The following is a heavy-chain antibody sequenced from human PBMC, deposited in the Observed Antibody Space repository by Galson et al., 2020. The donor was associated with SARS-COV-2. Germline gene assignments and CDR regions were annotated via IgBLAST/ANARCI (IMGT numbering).Heavy chain of an antibody. J-gene: IGHJ4*02. V-gene: IGHV3-23*01. D-gene: IGHD6-19*01. CDR3: AKASASFIAVAGFDY. CDR2: ISGSGGST. Sequence: GGSLRLSCAASGFTFSSYAMSWVRQAPGKGLEWVSAISGSGGSTYYADSVKGRFTISRDNSKNTLYLQMNSLRADDTAVYYCAKASASFIAVAGFDYWGQGTLVTVSS. CDR1: GFTFSSYA.